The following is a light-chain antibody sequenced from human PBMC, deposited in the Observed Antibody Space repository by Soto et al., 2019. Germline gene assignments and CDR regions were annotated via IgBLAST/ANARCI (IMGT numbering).Light chain of an antibody. Sequence: QSVLTQPASVSGSPGQSITISCTGTSSDFGTYNYVSWYQQHPGKAPNLMIYEVNNRPSGVSSRFSGSKSGNTASLTISGLQAEDEADYYCTSYTDNFIVLFGGGTKLTVL. CDR3: TSYTDNFIVL. CDR2: EVN. CDR1: SSDFGTYNY. J-gene: IGLJ2*01. V-gene: IGLV2-14*01.